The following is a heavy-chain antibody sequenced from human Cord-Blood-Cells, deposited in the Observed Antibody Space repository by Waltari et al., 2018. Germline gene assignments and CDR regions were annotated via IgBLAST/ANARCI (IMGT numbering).Heavy chain of an antibody. CDR3: ASPSGSYYDAFDI. D-gene: IGHD1-26*01. CDR1: GGAISSSSYS. V-gene: IGHV4-39*01. J-gene: IGHJ3*02. Sequence: QLQLQESGPGLVKPSETLFLTCTVSGGAISSSSYSWGWIRPPPGKGLEWIGSFYYSGSTYYNPSLKSRVTISVDTSKNQFSLKLSSVTAADTAVYYCASPSGSYYDAFDIWGQGTMVTVSS. CDR2: FYYSGST.